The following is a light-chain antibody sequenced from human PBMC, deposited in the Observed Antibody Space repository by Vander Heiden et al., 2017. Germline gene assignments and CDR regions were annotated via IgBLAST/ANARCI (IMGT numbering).Light chain of an antibody. CDR3: MQALQTPLT. Sequence: DIVTTQSPLSLPVTPGEPASISCRSSQSLLHSNGYNYLDWYLQKQGQSPQLLIYLGSNRASGVPDRFSGSGSGTDFTLKISRVEAEDVGVYYCMQALQTPLTFGGGTKVEIK. J-gene: IGKJ4*01. CDR1: QSLLHSNGYNY. V-gene: IGKV2-28*01. CDR2: LGS.